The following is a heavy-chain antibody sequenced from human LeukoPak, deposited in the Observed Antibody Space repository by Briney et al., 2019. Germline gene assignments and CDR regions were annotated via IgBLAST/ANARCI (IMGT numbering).Heavy chain of an antibody. CDR2: IYYSGST. CDR3: ARDLLESSSWYTHSRLDP. D-gene: IGHD6-13*01. CDR1: GGSISSSSYY. Sequence: PSETLSLTCTVSGGSISSSSYYWGWIRQPPGKGLEWIGSIYYSGSTNYNPSLKSRVTISVDTSKNQFSLKLSSVTAADTAVYYCARDLLESSSWYTHSRLDPWGQGTLVTVSS. V-gene: IGHV4-39*07. J-gene: IGHJ5*02.